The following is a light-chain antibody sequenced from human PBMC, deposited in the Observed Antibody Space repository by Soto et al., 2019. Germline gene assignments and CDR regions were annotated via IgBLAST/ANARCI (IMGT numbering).Light chain of an antibody. J-gene: IGKJ1*01. CDR3: QQRSNWPRT. CDR2: DAS. V-gene: IGKV3-11*01. Sequence: DIVLTPSPGTMSLSPGERATLSCGASQRVSSSYLAWYQQKPGQAPRLLIYDASSRASGVPARFSGSGSGTDFTLTISSLEPEDFAVYYCQQRSNWPRTFGQGTKVDIK. CDR1: QRVSSSY.